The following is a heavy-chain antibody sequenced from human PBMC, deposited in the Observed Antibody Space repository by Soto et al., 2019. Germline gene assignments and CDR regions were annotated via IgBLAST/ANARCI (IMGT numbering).Heavy chain of an antibody. D-gene: IGHD3-22*01. CDR1: GGSISSSSYY. V-gene: IGHV4-39*01. CDR3: ARHTVPLRYYDSSGYFH. CDR2: IYYSGST. Sequence: PSETLSLTWTVSGGSISSSSYYWGWIRQPPGKGLEWIGSIYYSGSTYYNPSLKSRVTISVDTSENQFSLKLSSVTAADTAVYYCARHTVPLRYYDSSGYFHWGQGTLVTVSS. J-gene: IGHJ4*02.